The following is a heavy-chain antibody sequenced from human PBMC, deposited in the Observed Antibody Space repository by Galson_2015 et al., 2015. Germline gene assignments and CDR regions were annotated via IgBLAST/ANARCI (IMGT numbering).Heavy chain of an antibody. V-gene: IGHV4-59*02. J-gene: IGHJ4*02. CDR3: AREGFDGFNYFDY. Sequence: TLSLTCTVSGDSVSHHWWNWIRQPPGKGLEWIANMHYTGGTNYNPSLKSRVTLSLDTSKNQLSLMLTSMTAADTAVYFCAREGFDGFNYFDYWGQGILVTVS. CDR1: GDSVSHHW. CDR2: MHYTGGT. D-gene: IGHD5-24*01.